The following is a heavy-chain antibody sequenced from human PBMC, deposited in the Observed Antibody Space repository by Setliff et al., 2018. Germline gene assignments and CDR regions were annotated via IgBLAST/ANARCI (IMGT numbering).Heavy chain of an antibody. CDR1: GYTFTVYD. V-gene: IGHV1-2*06. J-gene: IGHJ3*02. D-gene: IGHD3-3*01. Sequence: ASVKVSCKASGYTFTVYDMHWVRQAPGQGLEWMGRINPNSGVTNYAQKFQGRVTMTRDTSISTAYVDLSRLRSDDTAAYYCARVWAPFYDFWSGSHDIRWLDAFDIWGQGTMVTVSS. CDR3: ARVWAPFYDFWSGSHDIRWLDAFDI. CDR2: INPNSGVT.